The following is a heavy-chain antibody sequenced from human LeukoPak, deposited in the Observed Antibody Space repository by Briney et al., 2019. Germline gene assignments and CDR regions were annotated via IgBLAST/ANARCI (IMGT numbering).Heavy chain of an antibody. CDR3: ARGGYGSGSYTMDY. CDR1: GGSINSDDYY. J-gene: IGHJ4*02. D-gene: IGHD3-10*01. V-gene: IGHV4-30-4*01. CDR2: IYDTGNT. Sequence: SQTLSLTCTVSGGSINSDDYYWSWIRQPPGKGLEWIGYIYDTGNTYYSPSLKSRVTISVDTSKNQFSLKLSSVTAADTAVYYCARGGYGSGSYTMDYWGQGTLVTVSS.